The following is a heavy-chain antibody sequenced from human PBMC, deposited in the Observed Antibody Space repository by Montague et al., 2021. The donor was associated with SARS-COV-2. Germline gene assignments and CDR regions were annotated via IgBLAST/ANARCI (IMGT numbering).Heavy chain of an antibody. J-gene: IGHJ5*02. CDR3: AREDRWNWFDP. V-gene: IGHV4-59*01. CDR1: GDSIISSY. Sequence: SETLSLTCGVSGDSIISSYWSWVRQPPGKGLEWIGYIYYRGSTNYNPSLETRVTISVDPSKNQFSLKLSSVTAADTAVYYCAREDRWNWFDPWGQGTLVIVSS. CDR2: IYYRGST. D-gene: IGHD5-24*01.